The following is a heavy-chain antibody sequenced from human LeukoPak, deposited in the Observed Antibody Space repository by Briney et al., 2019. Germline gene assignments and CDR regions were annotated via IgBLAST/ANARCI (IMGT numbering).Heavy chain of an antibody. V-gene: IGHV4-34*01. Sequence: ASETLSLTCAVYGGSFSGDYWSWIRQPPGKWLEWIGEINHSVSTNYNPSLKMRVTISVDTSKNQFCLKLSSVTAADTALYYCARDYGGWYYFGYWGQGTLVTVSS. CDR3: ARDYGGWYYFGY. J-gene: IGHJ4*02. CDR1: GGSFSGDY. CDR2: INHSVST. D-gene: IGHD6-19*01.